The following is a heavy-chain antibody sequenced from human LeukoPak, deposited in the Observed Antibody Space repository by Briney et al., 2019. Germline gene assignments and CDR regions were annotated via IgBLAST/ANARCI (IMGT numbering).Heavy chain of an antibody. CDR1: GYTFTSYY. J-gene: IGHJ6*02. V-gene: IGHV1-69*13. CDR2: IIPIFGTA. Sequence: ASVKVSCKASGYTFTSYYMHWVRQAPGQGLEWMGGIIPIFGTANYAQKFQGRVTITADESTSTAYMELSILRSEDTAVYYCARGFYYGMDVWGQGTTVTVSS. CDR3: ARGFYYGMDV.